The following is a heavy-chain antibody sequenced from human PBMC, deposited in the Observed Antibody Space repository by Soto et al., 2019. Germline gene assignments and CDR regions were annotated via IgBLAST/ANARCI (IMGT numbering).Heavy chain of an antibody. D-gene: IGHD2-15*01. V-gene: IGHV1-69*08. CDR3: ARDYQGYCSGGSCYSPLDY. CDR1: GGTFSSYT. Sequence: QVQLVQSGAEVKKPGSSVKVSCKASGGTFSSYTISWVRQAPGQGLEWMGRITPILGIANYAQKFQGRVTITADKSTSTAYMELSSLRSEDTAVYYCARDYQGYCSGGSCYSPLDYWGQGTLVTVSS. J-gene: IGHJ4*02. CDR2: ITPILGIA.